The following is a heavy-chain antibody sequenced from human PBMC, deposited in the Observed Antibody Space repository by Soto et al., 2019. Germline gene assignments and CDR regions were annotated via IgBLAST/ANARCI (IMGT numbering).Heavy chain of an antibody. J-gene: IGHJ5*02. Sequence: ASVKVSCKASGYTFTSYGISWVRQAPGQGLEWMGWISAYNGNTNYAQKLQGRVTMTTDTSTSTAYMELRSLRSDDTAVYYCARVSSFTRQFKYSSSWYRFDPWG. CDR1: GYTFTSYG. CDR2: ISAYNGNT. D-gene: IGHD6-13*01. V-gene: IGHV1-18*04. CDR3: ARVSSFTRQFKYSSSWYRFDP.